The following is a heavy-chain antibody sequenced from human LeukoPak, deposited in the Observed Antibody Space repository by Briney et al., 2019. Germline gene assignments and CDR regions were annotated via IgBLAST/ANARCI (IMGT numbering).Heavy chain of an antibody. CDR1: GFTFGNYV. CDR2: ISNSGGNT. CDR3: AREADGMYYYDSSGYGNWFDP. V-gene: IGHV3-23*01. Sequence: GGSLRLSCAASGFTFGNYVMTWVRQAPGQGLEWVSTISNSGGNTYYADSVKGRFTFSRDNSENTLYLQMNSLRAEDTAVYYCAREADGMYYYDSSGYGNWFDPWGQGTLVTVSS. D-gene: IGHD3-22*01. J-gene: IGHJ5*02.